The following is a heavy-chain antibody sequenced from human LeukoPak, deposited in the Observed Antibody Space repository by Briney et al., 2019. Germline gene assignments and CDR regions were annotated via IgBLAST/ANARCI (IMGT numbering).Heavy chain of an antibody. CDR2: INPIFGTA. V-gene: IGHV1-69*13. D-gene: IGHD6-13*01. Sequence: SVTVSCKASGGTFNNYAISWVGQAPGKGREGMGGINPIFGTANYAQKFQGRVTITADESTSTAYMELSSLRSEDTAVYYCARSQQLVHYYYYYMDVWGKGTTVTISS. CDR3: ARSQQLVHYYYYYMDV. J-gene: IGHJ6*03. CDR1: GGTFNNYA.